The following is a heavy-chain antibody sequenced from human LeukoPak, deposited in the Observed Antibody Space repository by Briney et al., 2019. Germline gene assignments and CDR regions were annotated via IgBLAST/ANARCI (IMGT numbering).Heavy chain of an antibody. CDR1: GFTFSSYG. J-gene: IGHJ6*02. Sequence: GESLRLSCAASGFTFSSYGMHWVRQAPGKGLEWVAVIWYDGSNKYYADSVKGRFTISRDNSKNTLYLQMNSLRAEDTAVYCCARETLGSSWYGQSYYYYGMDVWGQGTTVTVSS. CDR2: IWYDGSNK. V-gene: IGHV3-33*01. CDR3: ARETLGSSWYGQSYYYYGMDV. D-gene: IGHD6-13*01.